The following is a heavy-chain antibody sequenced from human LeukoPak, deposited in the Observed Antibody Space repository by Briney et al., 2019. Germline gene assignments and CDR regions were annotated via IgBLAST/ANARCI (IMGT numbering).Heavy chain of an antibody. CDR2: IRYDGNNK. V-gene: IGHV3-30*02. D-gene: IGHD5-24*01. CDR1: GFTFSSYG. CDR3: AKPTAERWLQFPFDY. J-gene: IGHJ4*02. Sequence: PGGSLRLSCAASGFTFSSYGMYWVRQAPGKGLEWMTFIRYDGNNKFYADSVKGRFTISRDNSKNTLYLQMNSLRAEDTAVYFCAKPTAERWLQFPFDYWGQGTLVTVSS.